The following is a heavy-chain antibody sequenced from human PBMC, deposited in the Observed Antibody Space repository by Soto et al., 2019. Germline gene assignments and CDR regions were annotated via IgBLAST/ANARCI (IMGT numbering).Heavy chain of an antibody. CDR3: ARGHRKNNSYYYCGMDV. J-gene: IGHJ6*02. D-gene: IGHD1-1*01. Sequence: ASVKVSCKASGYTFTGYYMHWVRQAPGQGLEWMGWINPNSGGTNYAQKFQGWVTMTRDTSISTAYMELSRLRSDDTAVYYCARGHRKNNSYYYCGMDVWGQGTTVTVSS. V-gene: IGHV1-2*04. CDR2: INPNSGGT. CDR1: GYTFTGYY.